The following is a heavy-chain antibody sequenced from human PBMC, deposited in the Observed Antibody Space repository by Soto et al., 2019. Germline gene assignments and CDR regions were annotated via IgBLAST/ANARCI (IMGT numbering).Heavy chain of an antibody. CDR3: ARGRLDDFCSGYFYYFDS. J-gene: IGHJ4*02. CDR2: INHSGST. V-gene: IGHV4-34*01. D-gene: IGHD3-3*01. CDR1: GGSFSGYY. Sequence: SETLSLTCAVYGGSFSGYYWSWIRQPPGKGLEWIGEINHSGSTNYNPSLKSRVTISVDTSKNQFSLKLSSVTAADTAVYYCARGRLDDFCSGYFYYFDSLGLGNLLTVSS.